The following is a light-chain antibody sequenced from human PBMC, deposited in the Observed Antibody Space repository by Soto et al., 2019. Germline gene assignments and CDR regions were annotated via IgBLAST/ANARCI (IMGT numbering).Light chain of an antibody. CDR1: SSDVGGYNY. CDR2: DVN. V-gene: IGLV2-14*01. J-gene: IGLJ2*01. CDR3: GSYTSSIS. Sequence: QSVLTQPASVSGSPGQSITISCTGTSSDVGGYNYVSWYQQHPGKAPKLMIYDVNTRPSGVSNRFSGSKSGNTASLTISGLQAEDEADYYCGSYTSSISFGGGTKLTVL.